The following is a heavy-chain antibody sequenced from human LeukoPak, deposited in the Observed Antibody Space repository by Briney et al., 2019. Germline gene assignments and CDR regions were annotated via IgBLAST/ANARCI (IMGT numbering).Heavy chain of an antibody. CDR3: ARDAEYSSSRFLDH. Sequence: PGGSLRLSCAASGFTFSTYSMNWVRQAPGKGLEWVSDISSRSNTMYYADSVKGRFTISRDNAKNSLFLQMNSLRANDTAMYYCARDAEYSSSRFLDHWGQGTLVTVSS. D-gene: IGHD6-19*01. V-gene: IGHV3-48*01. J-gene: IGHJ4*02. CDR2: ISSRSNTM. CDR1: GFTFSTYS.